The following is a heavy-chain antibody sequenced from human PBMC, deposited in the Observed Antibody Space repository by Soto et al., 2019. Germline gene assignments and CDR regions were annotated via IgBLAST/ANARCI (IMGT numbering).Heavy chain of an antibody. J-gene: IGHJ4*02. CDR1: GFTVSSNY. CDR3: AAYCSSTSCYEVGYYFDY. D-gene: IGHD2-2*01. CDR2: IYSGGST. V-gene: IGHV3-66*01. Sequence: EVQLVESGGGLVQPGGSLRLSCAASGFTVSSNYMSWVRQAPGKGLEWVSVIYSGGSTYYADSVKGRFTISRDNSKNTLYLQMKSLRAEDTAVYYCAAYCSSTSCYEVGYYFDYWGQGTLVTVSS.